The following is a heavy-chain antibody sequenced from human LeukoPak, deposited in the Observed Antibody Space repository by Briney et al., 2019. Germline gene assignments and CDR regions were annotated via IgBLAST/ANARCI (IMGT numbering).Heavy chain of an antibody. D-gene: IGHD3-10*01. CDR1: GFTFSSYS. V-gene: IGHV3-21*01. CDR3: ARGRGVIIEGVYNWFDP. CDR2: ISSSSSYI. J-gene: IGHJ5*02. Sequence: GGSLRLSCAASGFTFSSYSMNWVRQAPGKGLEWVSSISSSSSYIYYADSVKGRFAISRDNAKNSLYLQMNSLRAEDTAVYYCARGRGVIIEGVYNWFDPWGQGTLVTVSS.